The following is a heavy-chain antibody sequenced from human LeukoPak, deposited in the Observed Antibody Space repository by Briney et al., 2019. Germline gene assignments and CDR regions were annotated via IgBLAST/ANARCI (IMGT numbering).Heavy chain of an antibody. J-gene: IGHJ4*02. V-gene: IGHV3-23*01. Sequence: GGSLRLSCAASGFTFSDYYMSWVRQAPGKGLEWVSAISGSGGSTYYADSVKGRFTISRDNSKNTLYLQMNSLRAEDTAVYYCAKSSGWYYFDYWGQGTLVTVSS. CDR2: ISGSGGST. CDR3: AKSSGWYYFDY. D-gene: IGHD6-19*01. CDR1: GFTFSDYY.